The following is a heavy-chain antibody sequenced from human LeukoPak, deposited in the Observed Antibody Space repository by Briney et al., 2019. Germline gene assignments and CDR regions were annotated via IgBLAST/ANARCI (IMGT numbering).Heavy chain of an antibody. D-gene: IGHD6-19*01. CDR2: IWDDGITK. CDR3: ARAVAGTTYFQH. V-gene: IGHV3-33*01. J-gene: IGHJ1*01. CDR1: GFTFSSYG. Sequence: GGSLRLSCAASGFTFSSYGMHWVRQAPGKGLEWVAVIWDDGITKHYADSVKGRFTISRDNAKNSLYLQMNSLRAEDTAVYYCARAVAGTTYFQHWGQGTLVTVSS.